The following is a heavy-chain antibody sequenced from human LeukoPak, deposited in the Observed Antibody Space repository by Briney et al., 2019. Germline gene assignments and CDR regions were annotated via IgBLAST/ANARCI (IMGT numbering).Heavy chain of an antibody. CDR3: AKDLENSGWGGY. CDR1: GFTFSSYA. V-gene: IGHV3-23*01. D-gene: IGHD6-19*01. CDR2: ISGSGGST. Sequence: GGSLRLSCAASGFTFSSYAMSWVRQAPGKGLEWVSAISGSGGSTYYADSVKGRFSISRDNSKNTLYLQMNSLRAEDTAVYYCAKDLENSGWGGYWGQGTLVTVSS. J-gene: IGHJ4*02.